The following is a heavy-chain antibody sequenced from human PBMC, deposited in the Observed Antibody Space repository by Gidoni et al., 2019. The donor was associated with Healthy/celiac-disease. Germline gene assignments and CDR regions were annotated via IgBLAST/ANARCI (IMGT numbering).Heavy chain of an antibody. D-gene: IGHD6-19*01. CDR3: TRLWVTNSGWINWFDP. V-gene: IGHV3-73*02. J-gene: IGHJ5*02. CDR1: GFTFSGAD. CDR2: IRSKANSYAT. Sequence: EVQLVESGGGWVQPGGSLKLSCAASGFTFSGADRHWLRQASGKGLEWVGRIRSKANSYATAYAASVKGRFTISRDDSKNTAYLQMNSLKTEDTAVYYCTRLWVTNSGWINWFDPWGQGTLVTVSS.